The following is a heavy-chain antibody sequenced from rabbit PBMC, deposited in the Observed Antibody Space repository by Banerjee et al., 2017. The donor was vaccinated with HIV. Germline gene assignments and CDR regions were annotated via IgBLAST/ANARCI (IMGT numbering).Heavy chain of an antibody. CDR3: ARDLTGVIGWNFKL. Sequence: QSLEESGGDLVKPGASLTLTCTASGFSFSSSDYMCWVRQAPGKGLEWIGCVDVGGSGFTYFASWAKGRFTISKTSSTTVTLQMTSLTAADTATYFCARDLTGVIGWNFKLWGQGTLVTVS. CDR2: VDVGGSGFT. CDR1: GFSFSSSDY. J-gene: IGHJ4*01. D-gene: IGHD1-1*01. V-gene: IGHV1S40*01.